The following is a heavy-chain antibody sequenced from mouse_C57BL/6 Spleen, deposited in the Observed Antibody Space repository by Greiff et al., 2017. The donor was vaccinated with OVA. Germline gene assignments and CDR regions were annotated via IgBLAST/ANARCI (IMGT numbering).Heavy chain of an antibody. CDR1: GYTFTDYY. CDR2: INPNNGGT. J-gene: IGHJ4*01. V-gene: IGHV1-26*01. Sequence: EVQLQQSGPELVKPGASVKISCKASGYTFTDYYMNWVKQSHGKSLEWIGDINPNNGGTRYNQKFKGKATLTVDKSSSTAYMELRSLTSEDSAVYYCARCLYGYVYYYAMDYWGQGTSVTVSS. CDR3: ARCLYGYVYYYAMDY. D-gene: IGHD2-2*01.